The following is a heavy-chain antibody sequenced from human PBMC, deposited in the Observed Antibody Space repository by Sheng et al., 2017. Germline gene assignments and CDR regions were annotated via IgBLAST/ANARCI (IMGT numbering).Heavy chain of an antibody. Sequence: QVQLVQSGAEVKKPGSSVKVSCKASGGTFSSYAISWVRQAPGQGLEWMGGIIPIFGTANYAQKFQGRVTITTDESTSTAYMELSSLRSEDTAVYYCARLVSHSGFCGGSYCSGAFDIWGQGTMVTVSS. V-gene: IGHV1-69*05. J-gene: IGHJ3*02. D-gene: IGHD1-26*01. CDR2: IIPIFGTA. CDR1: GGTFSSYA. CDR3: ARLVSHSGFCGGSYCSGAFDI.